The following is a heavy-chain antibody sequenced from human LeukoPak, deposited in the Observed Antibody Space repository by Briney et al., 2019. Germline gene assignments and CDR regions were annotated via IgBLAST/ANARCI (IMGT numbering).Heavy chain of an antibody. D-gene: IGHD3-22*01. Sequence: GESLKISCKGSGYRFNAYWIAWVRQMPGKGLEWMGIIYPDDSDTRYSPSFQGQVTISADKSVRTAYLQWSSLKASDTAMYYCARPNITSYYDSRGYDAFDVWGQGTMVTVYS. J-gene: IGHJ3*01. CDR3: ARPNITSYYDSRGYDAFDV. CDR1: GYRFNAYW. V-gene: IGHV5-51*01. CDR2: IYPDDSDT.